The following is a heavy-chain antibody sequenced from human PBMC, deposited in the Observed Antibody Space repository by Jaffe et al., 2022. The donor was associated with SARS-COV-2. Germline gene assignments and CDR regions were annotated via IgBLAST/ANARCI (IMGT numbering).Heavy chain of an antibody. V-gene: IGHV3-23*01. D-gene: IGHD1-26*01. J-gene: IGHJ6*02. CDR2: LTYINGE. CDR1: GFTFSAYA. Sequence: EGQLLESGGALVQPGGSLRLSCAVSGFTFSAYAMSWVRQAPGKGLEWVAGLTYINGEFYADSVKGRFAISKDDSTNTLYLQMNSVRAEDTAEYYCVKDHGKVAGQALMDVWGQGTTVTVSS. CDR3: VKDHGKVAGQALMDV.